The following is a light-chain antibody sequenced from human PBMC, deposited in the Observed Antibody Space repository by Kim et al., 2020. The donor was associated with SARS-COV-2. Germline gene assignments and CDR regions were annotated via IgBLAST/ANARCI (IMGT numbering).Light chain of an antibody. J-gene: IGKJ2*01. CDR3: QQYYSYPYT. Sequence: ASTEDRVTLTCRASQGISSYLAWYQPKPGKAPKLLIYAASTLQSGVPSKFSGSGSGTDFTLTISCLQSEDFATYYCQQYYSYPYTFGQGTKLEI. CDR1: QGISSY. V-gene: IGKV1-8*01. CDR2: AAS.